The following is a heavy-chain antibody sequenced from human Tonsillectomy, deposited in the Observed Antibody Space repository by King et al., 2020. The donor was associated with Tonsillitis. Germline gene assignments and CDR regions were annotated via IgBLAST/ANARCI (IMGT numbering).Heavy chain of an antibody. CDR3: ARGRLYSSGWGIDY. D-gene: IGHD6-25*01. CDR2: ISYDGSRK. Sequence: VQLVESGGGVVQPGRSLRLSCAASGFTFRNYGMHWVRQAPGKGLDWVAVISYDGSRKNYADSVKGRFAISRDNSNSTVYLQVNSLRAEDTALYYCARGRLYSSGWGIDYWGQGTPVTVSS. J-gene: IGHJ4*02. CDR1: GFTFRNYG. V-gene: IGHV3-33*05.